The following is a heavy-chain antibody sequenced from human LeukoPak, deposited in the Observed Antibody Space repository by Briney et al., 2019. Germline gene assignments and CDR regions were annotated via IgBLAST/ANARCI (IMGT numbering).Heavy chain of an antibody. Sequence: GESLKISFKGSGYIFTNYWIAWVRQMPGKGLEWMGIIYSDDSDTRYSPSFQGQVTISADKSISTAYLQWSSLKASDTAMYYCARRSYYDSGGYYYDFWGQGTLVTVSS. CDR2: IYSDDSDT. J-gene: IGHJ4*02. CDR3: ARRSYYDSGGYYYDF. D-gene: IGHD3-22*01. V-gene: IGHV5-51*01. CDR1: GYIFTNYW.